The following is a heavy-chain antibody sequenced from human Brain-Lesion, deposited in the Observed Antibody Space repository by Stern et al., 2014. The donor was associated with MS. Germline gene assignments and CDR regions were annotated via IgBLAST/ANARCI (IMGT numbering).Heavy chain of an antibody. D-gene: IGHD2-2*01. J-gene: IGHJ6*02. CDR3: ARGDIVVVPAARSFGSDYYYPGLDV. V-gene: IGHV4-59*01. CDR2: ITDSGSV. CDR1: GGSIINYY. Sequence: VQLVESGPGLVKPAETLSLTCTVSGGSIINYYFTWIRQPPGKGLEWIGYITDSGSVAYNPSPTSRLTMSVDTSTNQFSLRLSPVTAADTAVYFCARGDIVVVPAARSFGSDYYYPGLDVWGQGTTISVS.